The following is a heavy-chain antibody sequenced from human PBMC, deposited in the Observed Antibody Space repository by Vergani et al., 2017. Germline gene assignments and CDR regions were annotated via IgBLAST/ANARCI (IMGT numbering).Heavy chain of an antibody. CDR1: GFTFSSYA. Sequence: EVQLLESGGGLVQPGGSLRLSCAASGFTFSSYAMSWVRQAPGKGLEWVSAISGSGGSTYYADSVKGRFTISRDNSKNTLYLQMNSLRAEDTAVYYCAKNAXIVVVPASLYWFDPWGQGTLVTVSS. J-gene: IGHJ5*02. CDR2: ISGSGGST. CDR3: AKNAXIVVVPASLYWFDP. V-gene: IGHV3-23*01. D-gene: IGHD2-2*01.